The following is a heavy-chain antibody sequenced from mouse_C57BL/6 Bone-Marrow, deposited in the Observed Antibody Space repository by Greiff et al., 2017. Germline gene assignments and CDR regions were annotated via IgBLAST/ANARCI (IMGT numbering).Heavy chain of an antibody. Sequence: EVQLQPSGPELVKPGASVKISCKASGYTFTDYYMNWVKQSHGKSLEWIGDINPNNGGTSYNQKFKGKATLTVDKSSSTAYMELRSLTSDDSAVYYCANSYYCDYWGQGTTLTVSS. CDR3: ANSYYCDY. J-gene: IGHJ2*01. CDR1: GYTFTDYY. CDR2: INPNNGGT. V-gene: IGHV1-26*01.